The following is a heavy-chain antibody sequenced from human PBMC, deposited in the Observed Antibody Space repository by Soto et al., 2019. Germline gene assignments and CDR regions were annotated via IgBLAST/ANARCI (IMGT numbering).Heavy chain of an antibody. D-gene: IGHD2-15*01. CDR3: ATLAAKSGFDI. Sequence: QVQLVESGGGVVQPGKSLRLSCATSGFTFSSYGMHWVRQAPGEGLEWVSVIWYDGSKEEYIDSVKGRFTISRDNSKNTLYLQMNSLRDDDTAVYYCATLAAKSGFDIWGQGTLVTVSS. CDR2: IWYDGSKE. V-gene: IGHV3-33*03. CDR1: GFTFSSYG. J-gene: IGHJ3*02.